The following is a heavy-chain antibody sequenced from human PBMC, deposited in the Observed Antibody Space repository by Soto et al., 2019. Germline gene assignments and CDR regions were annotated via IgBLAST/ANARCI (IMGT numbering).Heavy chain of an antibody. V-gene: IGHV3-7*01. J-gene: IGHJ4*02. CDR3: ATSAAAPRNY. D-gene: IGHD6-13*01. CDR2: IKQAGSDK. Sequence: EVHLGESGGGLVQPGGSLRLSCAASGVTFRSYGMSWVRQAPGKGLEWVANIKQAGSDKYYVDSVKGRFTLSRDNAKNSLYLQMNSLRAEDTDVYYCATSAAAPRNYWGQGTLVTVSS. CDR1: GVTFRSYG.